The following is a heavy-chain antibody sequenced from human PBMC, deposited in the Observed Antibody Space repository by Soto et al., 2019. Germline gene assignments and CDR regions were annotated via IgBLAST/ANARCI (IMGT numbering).Heavy chain of an antibody. D-gene: IGHD3-16*01. CDR1: GYIFVNYG. J-gene: IGHJ6*02. Sequence: QVPLVQSGDEVKQPGASVKVSCKASGYIFVNYGIAWVRQAPGQGLEWMGWISPYTGNTHSATKVQGRLTMTTDTSTSTVYMDLGSLTSDDTAVYYCVMVDNYVTPTPQDVWGQGTTVTVSS. V-gene: IGHV1-18*01. CDR3: VMVDNYVTPTPQDV. CDR2: ISPYTGNT.